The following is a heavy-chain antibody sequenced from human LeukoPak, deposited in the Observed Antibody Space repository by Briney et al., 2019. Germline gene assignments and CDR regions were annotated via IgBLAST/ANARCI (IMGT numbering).Heavy chain of an antibody. CDR3: ARGGSFCSSTSCYITTFDY. Sequence: SVKVSCKASGYTFTSYDINWVRQATGQGLEWMGGIIPIFGTANYAQKFQGRVTITADESTSTAYMELSSLRSEDTAVYYCARGGSFCSSTSCYITTFDYWGQGTLVTVSS. J-gene: IGHJ4*02. D-gene: IGHD2-2*02. V-gene: IGHV1-69*13. CDR1: GYTFTSYD. CDR2: IIPIFGTA.